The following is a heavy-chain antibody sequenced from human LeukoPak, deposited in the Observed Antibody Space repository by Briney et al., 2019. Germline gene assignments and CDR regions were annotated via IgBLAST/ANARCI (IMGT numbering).Heavy chain of an antibody. V-gene: IGHV4-59*12. Sequence: SETLSLTCSVSGDSMTSSYWSWIRQPPGKGLEWIGHLYYNGDTASNPSLKSRATTSLDTSKNQFYLRMNSVTAADTAVYYCVKGSGRTGGTWGQGILVTVSS. CDR1: GDSMTSSY. CDR2: LYYNGDT. J-gene: IGHJ5*02. D-gene: IGHD3-16*01. CDR3: VKGSGRTGGT.